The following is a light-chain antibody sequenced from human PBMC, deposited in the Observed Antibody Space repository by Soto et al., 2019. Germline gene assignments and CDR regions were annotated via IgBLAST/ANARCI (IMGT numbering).Light chain of an antibody. Sequence: GARVIITCRASQSISSWLAWYQQKPGKAPNLLIYKASTLKSGVPSRFSGSGSGTEFTLTISSLQPDDFATYYCQQYDNDSWTFGQGTTLEIK. V-gene: IGKV1-5*03. CDR1: QSISSW. J-gene: IGKJ1*01. CDR2: KAS. CDR3: QQYDNDSWT.